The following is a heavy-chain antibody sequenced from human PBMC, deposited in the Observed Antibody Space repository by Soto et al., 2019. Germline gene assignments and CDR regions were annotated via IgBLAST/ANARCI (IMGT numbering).Heavy chain of an antibody. J-gene: IGHJ5*02. Sequence: ASVKVSCKASGYSFTSCYMHWVRQAPGQGLEWMGIINPSDGSATYAQKFQGRVTMTRDTSTSTVYMELSSLRSEDTAVYYCARWAATGTGGTPFDPWGQGTLVTVSS. CDR3: ARWAATGTGGTPFDP. CDR1: GYSFTSCY. V-gene: IGHV1-46*01. CDR2: INPSDGSA. D-gene: IGHD6-13*01.